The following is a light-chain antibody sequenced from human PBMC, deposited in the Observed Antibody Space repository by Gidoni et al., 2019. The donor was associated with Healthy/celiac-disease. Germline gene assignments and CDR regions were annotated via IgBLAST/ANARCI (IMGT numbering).Light chain of an antibody. J-gene: IGKJ1*01. V-gene: IGKV4-1*01. CDR2: WAS. CDR3: QQYYSTPPWT. CDR1: QSVLYSSNNKNY. Sequence: DIVMTQSPDSLAVPLGERAPINCKSSQSVLYSSNNKNYLAWYQQKPGQPPKLLIYWASTRESGIPDRFSGSGSGTDFTLTISSLQAEDVAVYYCQQYYSTPPWTFGQGTKVEIK.